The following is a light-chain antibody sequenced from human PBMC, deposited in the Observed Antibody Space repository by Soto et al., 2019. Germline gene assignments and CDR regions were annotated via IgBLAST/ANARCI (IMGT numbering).Light chain of an antibody. Sequence: QSVLTQPASVSGSPGQSITISCTGTSSDVGSYNLVSWYQQHPGKAPKLLIYEGIKRPSGVSHRFSGSKSGNTASLTISWLQAEDEADYYCCSYAGSSTYVFGAGTKVTVL. CDR3: CSYAGSSTYV. J-gene: IGLJ1*01. CDR2: EGI. CDR1: SSDVGSYNL. V-gene: IGLV2-23*01.